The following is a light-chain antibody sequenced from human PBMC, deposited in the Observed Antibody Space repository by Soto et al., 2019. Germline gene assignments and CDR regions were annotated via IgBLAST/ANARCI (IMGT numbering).Light chain of an antibody. Sequence: DIQLTQSPSSLSASIGGRVTLTCRASLSLNNRLAWYQQRPGRAPRLLIYDASTLETGVPSRFSGSGSGTEFTLTINNVQPDDLATYICQQYKSYSTFGRGTKVEIK. CDR3: QQYKSYST. J-gene: IGKJ1*01. CDR2: DAS. CDR1: LSLNNR. V-gene: IGKV1-5*01.